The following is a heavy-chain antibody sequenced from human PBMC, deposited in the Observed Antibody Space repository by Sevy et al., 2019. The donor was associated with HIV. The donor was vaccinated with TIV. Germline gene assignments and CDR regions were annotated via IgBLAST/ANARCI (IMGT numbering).Heavy chain of an antibody. CDR3: AKNTAAVGVGGFDY. CDR1: GFTFSYSG. V-gene: IGHV3-30*02. CDR2: IQFDGSSR. J-gene: IGHJ4*02. Sequence: GGSLTLSCAASGFTFSYSGMHWVRHAPGKGLEWVTFIQFDGSSRYYAESVKGRFTILRDNTKNTLYLQMNSLRRDDTAVYYCAKNTAAVGVGGFDYWGQGALVTVSS. D-gene: IGHD2-8*02.